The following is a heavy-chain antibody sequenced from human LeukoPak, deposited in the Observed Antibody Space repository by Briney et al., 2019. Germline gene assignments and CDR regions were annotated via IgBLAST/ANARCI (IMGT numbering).Heavy chain of an antibody. CDR2: IYTSGST. V-gene: IGHV4-39*07. D-gene: IGHD5-12*01. Sequence: SETLSLTCTVSGVSISSSNSYWGWIRQPPGKGLEWIGRIYTSGSTNYNPSLKSRVTMSVDTSKNQFSLKLSSVTAADTAVYYCASYDWSYGASYWGQGTLVTVSS. CDR3: ASYDWSYGASY. J-gene: IGHJ4*02. CDR1: GVSISSSNSY.